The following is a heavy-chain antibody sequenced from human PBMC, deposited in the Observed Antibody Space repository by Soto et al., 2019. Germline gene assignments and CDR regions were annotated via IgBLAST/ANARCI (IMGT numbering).Heavy chain of an antibody. V-gene: IGHV6-1*01. CDR2: TYYRSKWYN. Sequence: QTLSLTCAISGDSVSSNSAAWNWIRQSPSRGLEWLGRTYYRSKWYNDYAVSVKSRITINPDTSKNQFSLQLNSVTPEDTAVYYCARSPYTGIAVAGGFDYWGQGTLVTVSS. D-gene: IGHD6-19*01. CDR3: ARSPYTGIAVAGGFDY. J-gene: IGHJ4*02. CDR1: GDSVSSNSAA.